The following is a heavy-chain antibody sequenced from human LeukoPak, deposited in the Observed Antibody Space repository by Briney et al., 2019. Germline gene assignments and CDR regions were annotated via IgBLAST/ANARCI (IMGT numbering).Heavy chain of an antibody. CDR2: VNPNSGGT. CDR1: GYTFTGYY. V-gene: IGHV1-2*02. Sequence: ASVKVSCKASGYTFTGYYMHWVRQAPGRGLEWMGWVNPNSGGTNYAQKFQGRVTITRNTSISTAYMELSSLRSEDTAVYYCARGLPYNWFDPWGQGTLVTVSS. J-gene: IGHJ5*02. CDR3: ARGLPYNWFDP.